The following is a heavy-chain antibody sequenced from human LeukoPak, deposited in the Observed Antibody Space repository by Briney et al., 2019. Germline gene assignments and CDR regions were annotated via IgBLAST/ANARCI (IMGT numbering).Heavy chain of an antibody. CDR3: VKDFGRVRGTPDS. Sequence: GGSLRLSCSASGFVFSIYTMYWVRQAPGKGPEYVSTISGSGNGGSIYYADSVKGRFTISRDDSKSILYLQMNGLRSEDTAAYYCVKDFGRVRGTPDSWGQGTLVTVSS. CDR1: GFVFSIYT. J-gene: IGHJ4*02. D-gene: IGHD3-16*01. CDR2: ISGSGNGGSI. V-gene: IGHV3-64D*06.